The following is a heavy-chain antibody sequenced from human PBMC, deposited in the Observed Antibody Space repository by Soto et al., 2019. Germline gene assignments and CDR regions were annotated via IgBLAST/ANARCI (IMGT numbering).Heavy chain of an antibody. CDR1: GHTFTTYG. V-gene: IGHV1-18*01. D-gene: IGHD1-26*01. CDR2: ISAYNGYT. Sequence: QVQLVQSGAEVKKPGASVKVSCKASGHTFTTYGFTWVRQAPGPGLEWMGWISAYNGYTNYAQNLQGRVTMTTDTTTSTAYMELRSLRSDDTAVYYCAAGSGSYVQLDYWGQGTLVTVSS. J-gene: IGHJ4*02. CDR3: AAGSGSYVQLDY.